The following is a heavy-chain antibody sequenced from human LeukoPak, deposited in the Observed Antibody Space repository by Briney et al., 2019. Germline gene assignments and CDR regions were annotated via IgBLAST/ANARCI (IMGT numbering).Heavy chain of an antibody. CDR2: IYYSGST. Sequence: SETLSLTCTVSGGSISSYYWSWIRQPPGKGLEWIGYIYYSGSTNYNPSLKSRVTISVDKSKNQFSLKLSSVTAADTAVYYCARDLGGEPYYYDSSGYDYWGQGTLVTVSS. CDR3: ARDLGGEPYYYDSSGYDY. CDR1: GGSISSYY. J-gene: IGHJ4*02. D-gene: IGHD3-22*01. V-gene: IGHV4-59*12.